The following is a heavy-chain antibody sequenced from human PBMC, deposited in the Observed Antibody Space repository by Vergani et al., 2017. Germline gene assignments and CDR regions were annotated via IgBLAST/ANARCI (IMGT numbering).Heavy chain of an antibody. CDR2: IYDSGSN. Sequence: QVQLQESGPGLVKPSETLSLTCTVSGGSISSYYWSWIRQPPGKGLEWIGYIYDSGSNNYNPSLKSRVTIAVDTSKNQFSLKLSSVTAADTAVYYCARGDGSGSYYNRASDYWGQGTLVTVSS. CDR1: GGSISSYY. D-gene: IGHD3-10*01. V-gene: IGHV4-59*01. J-gene: IGHJ4*02. CDR3: ARGDGSGSYYNRASDY.